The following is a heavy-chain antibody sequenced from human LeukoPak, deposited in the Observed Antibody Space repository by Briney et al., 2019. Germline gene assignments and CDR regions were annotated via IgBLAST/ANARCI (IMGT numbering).Heavy chain of an antibody. Sequence: GGSLRLSCAASGFTFSSYWMHWVRQAPGKGLVWVSRINSDGSSTSYADSVKGRFTISRDNAKNTLYLQMNSLRAEDTAVYYCAREYYGGNIAARYYYYGMDVWGQGTTVTVSS. V-gene: IGHV3-74*01. CDR2: INSDGSST. D-gene: IGHD4-23*01. CDR3: AREYYGGNIAARYYYYGMDV. CDR1: GFTFSSYW. J-gene: IGHJ6*02.